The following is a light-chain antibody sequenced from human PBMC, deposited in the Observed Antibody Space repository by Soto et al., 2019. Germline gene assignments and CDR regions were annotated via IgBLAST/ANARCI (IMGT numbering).Light chain of an antibody. CDR1: QTISSW. CDR3: QHYNSYSEP. J-gene: IGKJ1*01. Sequence: IHMTQSPSTLSGSVGDRVTITCRASQTISSWLAWYQQKPGKAPKLLIYKASTLKSGVPSRFSGSGSGTEFTLTISSLQPDDFATYYCQHYNSYSEPFGQGTKV. CDR2: KAS. V-gene: IGKV1-5*03.